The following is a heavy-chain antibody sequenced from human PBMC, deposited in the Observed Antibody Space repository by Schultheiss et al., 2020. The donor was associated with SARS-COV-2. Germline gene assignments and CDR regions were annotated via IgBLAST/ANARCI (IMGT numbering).Heavy chain of an antibody. CDR1: GYSISSGYY. J-gene: IGHJ6*02. V-gene: IGHV4-38-2*02. D-gene: IGHD5-24*01. CDR2: IYHSGST. Sequence: SETLSLTCTVSGYSISSGYYWGWIRQPPGKGLEWIGSIYHSGSTYYNPSLKSRVTISVDTSKNQSSLKLSSVTAADTAVYYCARDMADYYYGMDVWGQGTTVTVSS. CDR3: ARDMADYYYGMDV.